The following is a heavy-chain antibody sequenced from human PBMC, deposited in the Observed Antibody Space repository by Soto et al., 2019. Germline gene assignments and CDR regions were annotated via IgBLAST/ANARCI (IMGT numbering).Heavy chain of an antibody. CDR2: IYWDDDK. CDR1: GFSLSTSGVG. CDR3: AHSLSGNYYFDY. D-gene: IGHD1-26*01. J-gene: IGHJ4*02. Sequence: QITLKESGPTLVQPTQTLTLTCTFSGFSLSTSGVGVGWIRQPPGKALEWLALIYWDDDKRYSPSLKSRLTLTKDTSKTQVVLTVTNMDTVDTATYYCAHSLSGNYYFDYWGQGTLVTVSS. V-gene: IGHV2-5*02.